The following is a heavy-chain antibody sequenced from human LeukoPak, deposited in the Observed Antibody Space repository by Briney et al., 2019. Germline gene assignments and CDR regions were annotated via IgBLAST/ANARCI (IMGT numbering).Heavy chain of an antibody. CDR2: IRYDGSNK. CDR1: GFTFSSYG. D-gene: IGHD2-2*01. J-gene: IGHJ3*02. V-gene: IGHV3-30*02. CDR3: AKDFRPVVVPAAIMEDAFDI. Sequence: GGSLRLSCAASGFTFSSYGMHWVRQAPGKGLEWVAFIRYDGSNKYYADSVKGRFTISRDNSKNTLYLQMNSLRAEDTAVYYCAKDFRPVVVPAAIMEDAFDIWGQGTMVTVSS.